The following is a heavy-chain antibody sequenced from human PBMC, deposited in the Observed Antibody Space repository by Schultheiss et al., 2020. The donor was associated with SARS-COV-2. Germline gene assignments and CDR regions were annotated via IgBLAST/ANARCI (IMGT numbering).Heavy chain of an antibody. CDR2: IYTSGST. CDR3: ARTVWSGYTHYYGMDV. Sequence: SETLSLTCTVSGGSISSGDYYWSWIRQPPGKGLEWIGRIYTSGSTNYNPSLKSRVTMSVDTSKNQFSLKLSSVTAADTAVYYCARTVWSGYTHYYGMDVWGQGTTVTVSS. J-gene: IGHJ6*02. CDR1: GGSISSGDYY. D-gene: IGHD3-3*01. V-gene: IGHV4-61*02.